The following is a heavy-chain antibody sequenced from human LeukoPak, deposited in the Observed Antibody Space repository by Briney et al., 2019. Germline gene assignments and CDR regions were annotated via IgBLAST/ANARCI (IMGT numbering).Heavy chain of an antibody. J-gene: IGHJ6*03. V-gene: IGHV4-59*01. CDR2: IYYSGST. CDR3: ARGYSYGSTYYYYMDV. D-gene: IGHD5-18*01. Sequence: SETLSLTCTVSGGSISSYYWSWIRQPPGKGLEWIGYIYYSGSTNYSPSLKSQVTISVDTSKNQFSLKLSSVTAADTAVYYCARGYSYGSTYYYYMDVWGKGTTVTVSS. CDR1: GGSISSYY.